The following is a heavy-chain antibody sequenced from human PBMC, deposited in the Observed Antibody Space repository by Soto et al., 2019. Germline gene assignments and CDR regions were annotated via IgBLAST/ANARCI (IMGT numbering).Heavy chain of an antibody. J-gene: IGHJ5*02. CDR1: GYTFTSYG. Sequence: ASVKVSCKASGYTFTSYGISWVRQAPGQGLEWMGWISAYNGNTNYAQKLQGRVTMTTDTSTSTAYMELRSLRSDDAAVYYCARNLHYYDSSGYLNWFDPWGQGTLVTVSS. D-gene: IGHD3-22*01. CDR2: ISAYNGNT. CDR3: ARNLHYYDSSGYLNWFDP. V-gene: IGHV1-18*01.